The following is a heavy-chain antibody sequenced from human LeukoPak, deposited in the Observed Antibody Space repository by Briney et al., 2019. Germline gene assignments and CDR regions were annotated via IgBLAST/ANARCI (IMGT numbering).Heavy chain of an antibody. D-gene: IGHD4-17*01. J-gene: IGHJ4*02. Sequence: GGSLRLSCAASGFTFDDYAMHWVRQAPGKGLEWVSGISWNSGTIYYADSVKGRFTISRDNAKNSLYLQMNSLRAEDTAVYYCARDLIHYGDYDYWGQGTLVTVSS. CDR1: GFTFDDYA. V-gene: IGHV3-9*01. CDR2: ISWNSGTI. CDR3: ARDLIHYGDYDY.